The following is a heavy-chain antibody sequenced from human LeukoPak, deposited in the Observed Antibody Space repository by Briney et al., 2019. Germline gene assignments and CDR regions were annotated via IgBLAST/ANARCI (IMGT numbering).Heavy chain of an antibody. CDR1: GYTFTKYD. CDR2: ISPYIGNT. D-gene: IGHD3-3*02. CDR3: ARFTPRLSREKFDY. J-gene: IGHJ4*02. Sequence: EASVKVSCKASGYTFTKYDIHWVRQAPGQRLEWMGWISPYIGNTYYSQNLQGRVTMTTDTSTTTAYMELRSPRSDDTGVYYCARFTPRLSREKFDYWGQGTLVTVSS. V-gene: IGHV1-18*01.